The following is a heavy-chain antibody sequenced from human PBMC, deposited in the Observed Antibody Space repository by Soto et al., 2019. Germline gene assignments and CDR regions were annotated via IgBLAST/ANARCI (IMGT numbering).Heavy chain of an antibody. D-gene: IGHD3-3*01. J-gene: IGHJ6*03. CDR1: GCTFSSYA. Sequence: PGGSLRLSCAGSGCTFSSYAMSWVRQAPGKGLEWVSATSGSGGSTYYADSVKGRFTISRDNSKNTLDLQMNSLRAEDTAVYYCAREPYVDFWSGYGLGVLDFLGNGTPDPVS. CDR3: AREPYVDFWSGYGLGVLDF. CDR2: TSGSGGST. V-gene: IGHV3-23*01.